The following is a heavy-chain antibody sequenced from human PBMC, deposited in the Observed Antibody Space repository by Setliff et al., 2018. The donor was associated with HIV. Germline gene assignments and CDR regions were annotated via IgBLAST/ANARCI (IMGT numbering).Heavy chain of an antibody. J-gene: IGHJ4*02. Sequence: ETLSLTCTVSGGSIRSYYWSWIRQSPGKGLEWIGYVFYNGDTAYNPSPKSRLTISVDTSKSQLSLKLTSVTAADTAVYYCARQMTIPVVAVTPVDYWGQGALVTVSS. CDR1: GGSIRSYY. CDR3: ARQMTIPVVAVTPVDY. D-gene: IGHD2-15*01. CDR2: VFYNGDT. V-gene: IGHV4-59*08.